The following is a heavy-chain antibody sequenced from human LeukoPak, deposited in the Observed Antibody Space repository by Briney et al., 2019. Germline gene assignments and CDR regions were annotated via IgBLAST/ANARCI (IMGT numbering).Heavy chain of an antibody. Sequence: PGGSLRLSCTASGFTFGDYAMSWIRRAPGKGLEWVGFIRSKAYGETADYAASVKGRFTISRDDSKAIAYLQMNSLKTEDTAVYHCTRDRGAYNLYDYWGREPWSPSPQ. J-gene: IGHJ4*02. V-gene: IGHV3-49*03. CDR3: TRDRGAYNLYDY. CDR2: IRSKAYGETA. D-gene: IGHD1-1*01. CDR1: GFTFGDYA.